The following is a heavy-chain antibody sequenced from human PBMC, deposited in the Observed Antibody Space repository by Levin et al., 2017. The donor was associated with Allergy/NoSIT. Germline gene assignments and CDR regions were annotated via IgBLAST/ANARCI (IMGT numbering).Heavy chain of an antibody. CDR3: ARRPNVYYGMDV. D-gene: IGHD1-1*01. J-gene: IGHJ6*02. V-gene: IGHV4-39*01. CDR2: IYYTGST. Sequence: SETLSLTCTVSGGSISSTSYYWGWIRQPPGKGLEWIANIYYTGSTYYNPSLKSRVTISLDTSQNQFSLNVNSVTAADTAVYYGARRPNVYYGMDVWGQGTTVIVSS. CDR1: GGSISSTSYY.